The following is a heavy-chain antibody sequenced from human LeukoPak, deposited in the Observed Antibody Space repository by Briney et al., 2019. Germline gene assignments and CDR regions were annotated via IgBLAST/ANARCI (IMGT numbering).Heavy chain of an antibody. J-gene: IGHJ6*04. V-gene: IGHV3-48*01. D-gene: IGHD1-1*01. CDR1: GFTFSSYS. Sequence: PGGSLRLSCAASGFTFSSYSMSWVRQAPGKGLVWVSYIDPSSATIYYADSVKGRFTISRDNAKNSLFLQMNSLRAEDTAVYFCASTGGNWNYFGMDVWGKGTTVTVSS. CDR3: ASTGGNWNYFGMDV. CDR2: IDPSSATI.